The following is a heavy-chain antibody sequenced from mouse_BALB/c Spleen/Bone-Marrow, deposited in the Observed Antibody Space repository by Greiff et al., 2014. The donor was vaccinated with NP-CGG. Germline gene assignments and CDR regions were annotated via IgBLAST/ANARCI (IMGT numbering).Heavy chain of an antibody. V-gene: IGHV1-12*01. CDR1: GYTFTSYN. CDR3: ARGRGNYGGYFDV. CDR2: IYPGNGDT. Sequence: LQQSGAELVKPGASVKMSCKASGYTFTSYNMHWVKQTPGQGLEWIGAIYPGNGDTSYNQKFKGRATLTADKSSSTAYMQLSSLTSEDSAAYYCARGRGNYGGYFDVWGAGTTVTVSS. D-gene: IGHD2-1*01. J-gene: IGHJ1*01.